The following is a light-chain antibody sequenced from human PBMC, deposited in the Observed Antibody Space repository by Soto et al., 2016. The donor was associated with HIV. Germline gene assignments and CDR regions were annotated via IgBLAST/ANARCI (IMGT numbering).Light chain of an antibody. J-gene: IGKJ3*01. V-gene: IGKV1-NL1*01. CDR2: AAS. CDR1: QAISNS. Sequence: DIQMTQSPSSLSASVGDRVTITCRASQAISNSLAWYQQKLGKAPKLLLYAASRLESGVPSRFSGSGSGTGYTLTISSLQPEDFATYYCQQYYGTLFTFGPGTKWISN. CDR3: QQYYGTLFT.